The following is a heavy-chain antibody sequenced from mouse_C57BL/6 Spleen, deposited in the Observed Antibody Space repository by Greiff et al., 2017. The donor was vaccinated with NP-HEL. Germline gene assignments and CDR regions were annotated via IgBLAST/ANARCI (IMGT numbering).Heavy chain of an antibody. D-gene: IGHD1-1*01. CDR1: GYTFTDYE. J-gene: IGHJ1*03. Sequence: QVQLQQSGAELVRPGASVTLSCKASGYTFTDYEMHWVKQTPVHGLEWIGAIDPETGGTAYNQKFKGKAILTADKSSSTAYMELRSLTSEDSAVYYCTVYYYGSSHWYFDVWGTGTTVTVSS. CDR3: TVYYYGSSHWYFDV. CDR2: IDPETGGT. V-gene: IGHV1-15*01.